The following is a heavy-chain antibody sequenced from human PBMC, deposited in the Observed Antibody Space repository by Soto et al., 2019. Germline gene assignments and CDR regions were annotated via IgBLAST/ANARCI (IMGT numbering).Heavy chain of an antibody. D-gene: IGHD3-9*01. J-gene: IGHJ3*01. CDR3: ATDKVAFDV. V-gene: IGHV1-2*02. CDR2: INTKTGGT. Sequence: RASVKVSCKASGYIFTGYYIQWVRQAPGQGLEWMGWINTKTGGTKYAQKFQGRVTMTRDTSINTAYMEVSRLRSDDTAVYYCATDKVAFDVWGQGTMVTVS. CDR1: GYIFTGYY.